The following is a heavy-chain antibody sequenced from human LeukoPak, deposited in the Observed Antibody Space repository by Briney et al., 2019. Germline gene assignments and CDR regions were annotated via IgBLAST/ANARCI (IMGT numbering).Heavy chain of an antibody. D-gene: IGHD6-13*01. Sequence: NPSETLSLTCTVSGGSVSSESYHWSWIRQPPGKGLEWIAYIFNSGSSNYNPSLKSRVTISVDTSKNQFSLQLNSVTAADTAVYYCARQYGPGYSSTWDFDYWGQGTLVTVSS. CDR1: GGSVSSESYH. CDR2: IFNSGSS. CDR3: ARQYGPGYSSTWDFDY. V-gene: IGHV4-61*01. J-gene: IGHJ4*02.